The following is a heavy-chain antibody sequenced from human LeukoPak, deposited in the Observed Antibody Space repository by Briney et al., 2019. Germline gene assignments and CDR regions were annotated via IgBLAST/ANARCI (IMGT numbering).Heavy chain of an antibody. CDR3: AKWGPSGGYSDY. V-gene: IGHV3-21*04. CDR2: ISSSSSYI. Sequence: GGSLRLSCAASGFTFSSYSMNWVRQAPGKGLEWVSSISSSSSYIYYADSVKGRFTISRDNAKNSLYLQMNSLRAEDTAVYYCAKWGPSGGYSDYWGQGTLVTVSS. D-gene: IGHD5-12*01. CDR1: GFTFSSYS. J-gene: IGHJ4*02.